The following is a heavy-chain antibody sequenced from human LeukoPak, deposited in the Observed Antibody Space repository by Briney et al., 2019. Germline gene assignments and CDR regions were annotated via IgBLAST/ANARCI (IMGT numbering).Heavy chain of an antibody. V-gene: IGHV4-31*03. CDR3: ARYGAPFDS. Sequence: SQTLSLTCTVSSGSISSGGYYWSWIRQHPGKGLEFIGYIFYSGTTYYNPSLKSRVSISLDTSLNRFSLKVISVTAADTAVYYCARYGAPFDSWGQGTLVTVSS. CDR2: IFYSGTT. D-gene: IGHD4-17*01. CDR1: SGSISSGGYY. J-gene: IGHJ4*02.